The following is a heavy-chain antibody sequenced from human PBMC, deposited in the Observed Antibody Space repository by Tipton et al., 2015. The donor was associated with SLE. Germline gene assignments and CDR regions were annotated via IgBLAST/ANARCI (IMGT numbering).Heavy chain of an antibody. Sequence: GSLRLSCAASGFTVSRNYMSWVRQAPGKGLEWVSVIYSGGRTYFADSVKGRFTISRDNSKNILYLQMNSLRADDTAVYYCAKDSGSSWYSGWFDPWGQGTLVTVSS. D-gene: IGHD6-13*01. CDR1: GFTVSRNY. CDR3: AKDSGSSWYSGWFDP. CDR2: IYSGGRT. J-gene: IGHJ5*02. V-gene: IGHV3-53*05.